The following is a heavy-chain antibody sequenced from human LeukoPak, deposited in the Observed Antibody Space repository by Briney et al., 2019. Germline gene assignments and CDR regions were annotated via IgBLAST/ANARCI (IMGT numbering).Heavy chain of an antibody. J-gene: IGHJ4*02. CDR3: ARDFDGFPSGWYDY. Sequence: GRSLRLSCAASGFTFSSYAMHWVRQAPGKGLEWVALLSYDGSDKYYADSVKGRFTISRDNSKNTLYLQMNSLRTEDTAVYYCARDFDGFPSGWYDYWGQGTLVTVSS. CDR1: GFTFSSYA. V-gene: IGHV3-30*04. CDR2: LSYDGSDK. D-gene: IGHD6-19*01.